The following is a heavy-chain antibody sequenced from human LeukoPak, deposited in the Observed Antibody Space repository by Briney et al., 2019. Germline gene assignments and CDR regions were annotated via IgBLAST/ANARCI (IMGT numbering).Heavy chain of an antibody. Sequence: GGSLRLSCAASGFTFSSYAMSWVRQAPGKGLEWVSAISGGAGSTYYADSVKGRFTISRDNSKNTLYLQMNSLRAEDTAVYYCAKVAGDFWSGRRDYYYYYLDVWGKGTTVTVSS. CDR1: GFTFSSYA. J-gene: IGHJ6*03. V-gene: IGHV3-23*01. CDR2: ISGGAGST. D-gene: IGHD3-3*01. CDR3: AKVAGDFWSGRRDYYYYYLDV.